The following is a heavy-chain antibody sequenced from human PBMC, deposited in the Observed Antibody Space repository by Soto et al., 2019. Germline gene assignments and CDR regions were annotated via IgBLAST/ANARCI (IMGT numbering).Heavy chain of an antibody. D-gene: IGHD6-13*01. CDR2: ISSSSSTI. V-gene: IGHV3-48*02. Sequence: HPGVSLRLSCAASGFTFSSYSMNWVRQAPGKGLEWVSYISSSSSTIYYADSVKGRFTISRDNAKNSLYLQMNSLRDEDTAVYYCARDHVAAGGEYYGGMDVWGQGTTVTVSS. CDR3: ARDHVAAGGEYYGGMDV. CDR1: GFTFSSYS. J-gene: IGHJ6*02.